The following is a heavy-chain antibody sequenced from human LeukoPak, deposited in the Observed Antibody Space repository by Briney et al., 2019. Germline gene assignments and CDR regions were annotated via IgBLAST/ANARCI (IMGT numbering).Heavy chain of an antibody. CDR2: IYYSGST. V-gene: IGHV4-61*08. CDR1: GGSISSGGYS. D-gene: IGHD3-22*01. J-gene: IGHJ4*02. Sequence: SETLSLTCAVSGGSISSGGYSWSWIRQPPGKGLEWIGYIYYSGSTNYNPSLKSRVTISVDTSKNQFSLKLSSVTAADTAVYYCAREHDSSGYSSFDYWGQGTLVTVSS. CDR3: AREHDSSGYSSFDY.